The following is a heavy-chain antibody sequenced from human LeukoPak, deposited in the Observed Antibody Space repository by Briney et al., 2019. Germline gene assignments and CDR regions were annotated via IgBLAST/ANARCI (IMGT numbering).Heavy chain of an antibody. CDR1: GASITSDSHF. CDR3: ARHRTIFGVVTPNYYMDV. J-gene: IGHJ6*03. D-gene: IGHD3-3*01. CDR2: DFYSGST. Sequence: SSETLSLTCIVSGASITSDSHFWGWIRQSPGEGLEWIGSDFYSGSTYYKSTLKSRVTISLDTSKNHFSLKLISVTAADTAVYYCARHRTIFGVVTPNYYMDVWGKGTTVTVSS. V-gene: IGHV4-39*01.